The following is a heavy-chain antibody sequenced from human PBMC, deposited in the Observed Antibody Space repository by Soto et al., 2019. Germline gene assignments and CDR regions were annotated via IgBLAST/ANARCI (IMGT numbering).Heavy chain of an antibody. D-gene: IGHD2-2*02. CDR2: INHSGST. CDR3: ARGGVDGSTRCYTASYYYYGMDV. J-gene: IGHJ6*02. V-gene: IGHV4-34*01. Sequence: SETLSLTCAVYGGSFSCYYWSWIRQPPGKGLEWIVEINHSGSTNYNPSLKSRVTISVDTSKNQFSLKLSSVTAADTAVYYCARGGVDGSTRCYTASYYYYGMDVWGQGTTVTVSS. CDR1: GGSFSCYY.